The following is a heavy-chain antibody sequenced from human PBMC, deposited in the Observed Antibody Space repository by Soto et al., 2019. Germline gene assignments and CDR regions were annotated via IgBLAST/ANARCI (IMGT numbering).Heavy chain of an antibody. V-gene: IGHV4-30-4*01. Sequence: SETLSLTCTVSGGSISSGDYYWSWIRQPPGKGLEWIGYIYYSGSTYYNPSLKSRVTISVDTSKNQFSLKLSSVTAADTAVYYCARSRGYFDWLLFYYYYYGMDVWGQGTTVTVS. CDR2: IYYSGST. CDR3: ARSRGYFDWLLFYYYYYGMDV. CDR1: GGSISSGDYY. J-gene: IGHJ6*02. D-gene: IGHD3-9*01.